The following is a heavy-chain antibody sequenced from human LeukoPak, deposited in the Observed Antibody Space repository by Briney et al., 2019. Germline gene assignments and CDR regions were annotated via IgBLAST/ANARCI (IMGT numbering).Heavy chain of an antibody. CDR1: GFTFSSYE. Sequence: GGSLRLSCAASGFTFSSYEMNWVRQAPGKGLEWLSYISDSGSTIHYADSVKGRFTIFRDNSQNTLYLQMNSLRAEDTALYYCAKEGTSGYYVNYWGQGTLVTVSS. D-gene: IGHD3-22*01. J-gene: IGHJ4*02. CDR3: AKEGTSGYYVNY. CDR2: ISDSGSTI. V-gene: IGHV3-48*03.